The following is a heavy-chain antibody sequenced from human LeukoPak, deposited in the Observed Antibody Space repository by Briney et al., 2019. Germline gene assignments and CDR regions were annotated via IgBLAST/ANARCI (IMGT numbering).Heavy chain of an antibody. D-gene: IGHD2-21*02. CDR3: ARDRVCGDCPFNYGMDV. V-gene: IGHV3-21*01. CDR1: GFTFYTFS. CDR2: ISSGHSYI. J-gene: IGHJ6*02. Sequence: GGSLKLSWEASGFTFYTFSMNWGGQDPGKGLEWVSSISSGHSYISYADSVKARFTVSRDNAKKSRYLQMNSLGDKDKAVYYRARDRVCGDCPFNYGMDVWGQGTTVTVSS.